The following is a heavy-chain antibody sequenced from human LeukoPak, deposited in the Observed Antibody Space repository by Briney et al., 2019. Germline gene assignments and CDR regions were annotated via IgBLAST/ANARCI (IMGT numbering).Heavy chain of an antibody. J-gene: IGHJ6*03. D-gene: IGHD2-21*01. CDR3: ARAYCGGDCHPYSLYYYMDV. V-gene: IGHV1-69*13. Sequence: AASVKVSCKASGGTFSSYAISWVRQASGQGLEWMGGIIPIFGTANYAQKFQGRVTITADESTSTAYMELSSLRSEDTAVYYCARAYCGGDCHPYSLYYYMDVWGKGTTVTVSS. CDR1: GGTFSSYA. CDR2: IIPIFGTA.